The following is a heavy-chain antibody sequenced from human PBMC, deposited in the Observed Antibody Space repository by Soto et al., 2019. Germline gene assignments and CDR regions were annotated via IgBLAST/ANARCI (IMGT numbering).Heavy chain of an antibody. V-gene: IGHV3-23*01. J-gene: IGHJ4*02. CDR2: SSGSGGTT. CDR3: AKEPYSSFVLGTFHY. Sequence: GGSLRLSCAASGFTFKSYAMSWVRQPPGKGLEWVSGSSGSGGTTYHADSVKSRFTISRDNSKNTLYLQMNSLRVEDTAVYYCAKEPYSSFVLGTFHYWGQGALVTVSS. D-gene: IGHD6-19*01. CDR1: GFTFKSYA.